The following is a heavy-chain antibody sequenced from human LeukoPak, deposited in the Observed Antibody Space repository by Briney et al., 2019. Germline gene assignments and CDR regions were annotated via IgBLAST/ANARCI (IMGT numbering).Heavy chain of an antibody. CDR1: GVTVTEFA. CDR2: IDPQHGAK. CDR3: SKSVRRNFHA. J-gene: IGHJ4*02. Sequence: ASVKLSCKVSGVTVTEFAMHWVRQGPGKGLEWLGGIDPQHGAKIYAQHFQGRFTMTEDPSTDTAYMEFDCVTAFRYYQLPISKSVRRNFHAWGKGTLVTVSS. D-gene: IGHD2-2*01. V-gene: IGHV1-24*01.